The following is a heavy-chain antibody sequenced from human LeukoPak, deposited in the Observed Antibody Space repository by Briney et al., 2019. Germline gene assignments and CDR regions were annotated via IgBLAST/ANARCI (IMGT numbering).Heavy chain of an antibody. CDR3: ARADYYDSSGYGWAFDI. V-gene: IGHV3-7*02. J-gene: IGHJ3*02. D-gene: IGHD3-22*01. Sequence: PGGSLRLSCAASGFTFSSYWMSWVRQAPGKGLEWVANIKQDGSDKYYVDSVKGRFTISRDNAKNSLYLQMNSLRAEDTAVYYCARADYYDSSGYGWAFDIWGQGTMVTVSS. CDR2: IKQDGSDK. CDR1: GFTFSSYW.